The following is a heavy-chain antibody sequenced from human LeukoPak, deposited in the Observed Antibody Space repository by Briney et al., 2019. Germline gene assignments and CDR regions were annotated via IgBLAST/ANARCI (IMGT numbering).Heavy chain of an antibody. CDR2: IHSDGSDK. D-gene: IGHD3-10*01. Sequence: GGSLRLSCAVSGFPFSTFGMHWVRQAPGKGLDWVAFIHSDGSDKDYADSVRGRFTISRDNSKNSLYLQMNSLRTEDTALYYCAKGKNTGSYLSHVDYWGQGTLVTVSS. V-gene: IGHV3-30*02. CDR3: AKGKNTGSYLSHVDY. CDR1: GFPFSTFG. J-gene: IGHJ4*02.